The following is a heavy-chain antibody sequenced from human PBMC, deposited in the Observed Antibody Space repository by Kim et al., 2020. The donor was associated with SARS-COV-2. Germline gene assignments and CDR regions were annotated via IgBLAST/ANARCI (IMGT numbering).Heavy chain of an antibody. CDR3: ARVAEKLFYGMDV. V-gene: IGHV4-31*03. CDR2: IYYSGST. Sequence: SETLSLTCTVSGGSISSGGYYWSWIRQHPGKGLEWIGYIYYSGSTYYNPSLKSRVTISVDTSKNQFSLKLSSVTAADTAVYYCARVAEKLFYGMDVWGQGTTVTVSS. J-gene: IGHJ6*02. CDR1: GGSISSGGYY.